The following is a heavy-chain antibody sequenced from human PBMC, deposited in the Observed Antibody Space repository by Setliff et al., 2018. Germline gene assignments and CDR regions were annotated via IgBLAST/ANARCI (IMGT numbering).Heavy chain of an antibody. CDR2: MNPNSGNT. Sequence: ASVKVSCKASGYTFTSYDINWVRQATGQGLEWMGWMNPNSGNTGYAQKFQGRVTMTRNTSISTAYMELSSLRSEDTAVYYCARGFRWLNGFDPWGQGTPVTVSS. V-gene: IGHV1-8*02. J-gene: IGHJ5*02. CDR3: ARGFRWLNGFDP. D-gene: IGHD5-12*01. CDR1: GYTFTSYD.